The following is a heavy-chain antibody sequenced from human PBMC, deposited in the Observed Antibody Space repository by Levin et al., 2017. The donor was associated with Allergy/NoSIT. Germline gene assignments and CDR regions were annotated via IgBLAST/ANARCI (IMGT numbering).Heavy chain of an antibody. CDR1: GGSISSSSYY. CDR3: ARHGPDTVTLYYFDY. V-gene: IGHV4-39*01. J-gene: IGHJ4*02. D-gene: IGHD4-17*01. Sequence: SQTLSLTCTVSGGSISSSSYYWGWIRQPPGKGLEWIGSIYYSGSTYYNPSLKSRVTISVDTSKNQFSLKLSSVTAADTAVYYCARHGPDTVTLYYFDYWGQGTLVTVSS. CDR2: IYYSGST.